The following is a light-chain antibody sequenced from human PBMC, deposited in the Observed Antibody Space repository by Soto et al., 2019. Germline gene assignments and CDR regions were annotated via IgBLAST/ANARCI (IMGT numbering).Light chain of an antibody. Sequence: DIVMTQSPLSLPVTPGEPASISCRSSRSLLHSNGYNYLNWYLQKPGQSPQLLIYLGSSRASGVPDRCSGSGSGTDFTLKISRVEAEDVGVYYCMPALQTPCTFGQGTKLEIK. CDR3: MPALQTPCT. CDR2: LGS. CDR1: RSLLHSNGYNY. J-gene: IGKJ2*02. V-gene: IGKV2-28*01.